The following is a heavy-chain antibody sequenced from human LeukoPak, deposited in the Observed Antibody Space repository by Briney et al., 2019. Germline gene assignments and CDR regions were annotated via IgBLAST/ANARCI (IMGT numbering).Heavy chain of an antibody. Sequence: SETLSLTCAVYGGSFSGYYWSWIRQPPGKGLEWIGRIYTSRSTNYNPSLKSRVTMSVDTSKNQFSLKLSSVAAADTAVYYCARAPMVRGVIISYFDYWGRGTLVTVSS. D-gene: IGHD3-10*01. J-gene: IGHJ4*02. V-gene: IGHV4-59*10. CDR2: IYTSRST. CDR3: ARAPMVRGVIISYFDY. CDR1: GGSFSGYY.